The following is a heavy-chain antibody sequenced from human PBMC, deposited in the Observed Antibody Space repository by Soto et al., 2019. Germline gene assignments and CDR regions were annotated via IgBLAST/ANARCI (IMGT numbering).Heavy chain of an antibody. V-gene: IGHV3-23*01. Sequence: GGSLRLSCAASEFTFSSYAMSWVRQAPGKGLEWVSAISGSGGSTYYADSVKGRFTISRDNAKNTLYLQMNSMRAEDTAVYYCEKDFWWGGIAVAGPHDAFDIWGQGTMVTVSS. D-gene: IGHD6-19*01. CDR3: EKDFWWGGIAVAGPHDAFDI. CDR1: EFTFSSYA. J-gene: IGHJ3*02. CDR2: ISGSGGST.